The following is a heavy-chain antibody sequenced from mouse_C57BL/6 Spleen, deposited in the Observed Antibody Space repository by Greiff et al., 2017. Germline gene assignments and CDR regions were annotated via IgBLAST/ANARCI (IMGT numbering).Heavy chain of an antibody. CDR3: ARHEGYYDYDDPLAMDY. Sequence: QVQLQQSGAELVKPGASVKLSCKASGYTFTEYTIHWVKQRSGQGLEWIGWFYPGSGSIKYNEKFKDKATLTADKSSSTVYMELSRLTSEDSAVYFCARHEGYYDYDDPLAMDYWGQGTSVTVSS. CDR1: GYTFTEYT. J-gene: IGHJ4*01. D-gene: IGHD2-4*01. CDR2: FYPGSGSI. V-gene: IGHV1-62-2*01.